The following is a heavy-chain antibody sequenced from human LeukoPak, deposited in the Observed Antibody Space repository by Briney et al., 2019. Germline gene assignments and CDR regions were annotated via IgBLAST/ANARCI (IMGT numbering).Heavy chain of an antibody. CDR2: IRSNGGST. CDR1: GFTFSTYG. D-gene: IGHD3-10*01. J-gene: IGHJ4*02. CDR3: ARLNGSGSYFDY. V-gene: IGHV3-64*01. Sequence: GGSLRLSCAASGFTFSTYGMHWVRQAPGKGLENVAAIRSNGGSTYYANSVKGRFTISRDNYKNTLYLQMGSLRAEDMAIYYCARLNGSGSYFDYWGQGTLVTVSS.